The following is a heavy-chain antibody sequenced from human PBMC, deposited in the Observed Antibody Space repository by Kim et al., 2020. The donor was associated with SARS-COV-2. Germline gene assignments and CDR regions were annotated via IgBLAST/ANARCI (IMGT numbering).Heavy chain of an antibody. J-gene: IGHJ4*02. Sequence: GGSLRLSCAASGFTFINYAMSWVRQAPGKGLEWVSGITNTGDNTDYADSMKGRFTISRDNSKNTLYLQMNSLRDEDTAIYYCATYGRVSPLLWGQGTLV. V-gene: IGHV3-23*01. CDR2: ITNTGDNT. D-gene: IGHD2-21*01. CDR3: ATYGRVSPLL. CDR1: GFTFINYA.